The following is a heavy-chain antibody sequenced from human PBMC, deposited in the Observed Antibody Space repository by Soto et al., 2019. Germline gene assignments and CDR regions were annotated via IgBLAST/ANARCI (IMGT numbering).Heavy chain of an antibody. J-gene: IGHJ5*02. V-gene: IGHV3-74*01. CDR1: GFTFSSHW. Sequence: EGQLVESGGGLVQPGGSLRLSCAASGFTFSSHWMHWARQAPGKGLVWVSRINTDGTTTTYADSVKGRFTISRDNAKNTLYLQMNSLRAEDTAVYYCARSGVGWFDPWGQGTLVTVSS. CDR2: INTDGTTT. CDR3: ARSGVGWFDP. D-gene: IGHD3-10*01.